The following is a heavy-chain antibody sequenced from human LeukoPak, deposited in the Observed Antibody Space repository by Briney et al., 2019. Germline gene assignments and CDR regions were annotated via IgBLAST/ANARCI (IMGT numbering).Heavy chain of an antibody. CDR1: GFTFSGYA. CDR3: AKLSGWYWGTV. Sequence: GGSLRLSCAASGFTFSGYAVSWVRQAPGKGLEWVSAISSSGSNTYYADSVKGRFTISRDNSKNTLYLQMNSLRAEDTALYYCAKLSGWYWGTVWGQGTLVTVSS. V-gene: IGHV3-23*01. D-gene: IGHD6-19*01. J-gene: IGHJ4*02. CDR2: ISSSGSNT.